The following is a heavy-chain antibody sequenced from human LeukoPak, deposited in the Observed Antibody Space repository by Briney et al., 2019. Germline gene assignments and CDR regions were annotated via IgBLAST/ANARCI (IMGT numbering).Heavy chain of an antibody. Sequence: RGSLRLSCAASGFTFSSYAMHWVRQAPGKGLEWVAVISYDGGNKYYADSVKGRFTISRDNSKNTLYLQMNSLRAEDTAVYYCARDEILAAAGSNYYYYGMDVWGQGTTVTVSS. J-gene: IGHJ6*02. CDR1: GFTFSSYA. CDR3: ARDEILAAAGSNYYYYGMDV. D-gene: IGHD6-13*01. V-gene: IGHV3-30-3*01. CDR2: ISYDGGNK.